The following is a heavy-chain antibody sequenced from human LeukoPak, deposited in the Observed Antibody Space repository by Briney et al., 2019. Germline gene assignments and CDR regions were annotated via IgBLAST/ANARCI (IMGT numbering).Heavy chain of an antibody. D-gene: IGHD5-24*01. Sequence: SETLSLTCTVSGGSISSFYWSWIRQPPGKGLEWIGYIYYTGSTNYNPSLKSRVTISVDMSKIQFSLKLNSVTAADTAVYYCARSSRDVYKPRAFDVWGQGTVVTVSS. CDR3: ARSSRDVYKPRAFDV. CDR1: GGSISSFY. V-gene: IGHV4-59*01. J-gene: IGHJ3*01. CDR2: IYYTGST.